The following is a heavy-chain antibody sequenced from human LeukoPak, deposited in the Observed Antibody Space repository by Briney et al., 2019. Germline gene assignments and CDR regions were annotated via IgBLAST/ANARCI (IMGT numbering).Heavy chain of an antibody. Sequence: SETLSLTCAVYGGSFSSYYWSWIRQPPGKGLEWIGEINHSGSTNYNPSLKSRVTISVDTSKNQFSLKLSSVTAADTAVYYCARGSRRGRAFFYYFDYWGQGTLVTVSS. CDR3: ARGSRRGRAFFYYFDY. CDR1: GGSFSSYY. CDR2: INHSGST. J-gene: IGHJ4*02. D-gene: IGHD1-14*01. V-gene: IGHV4-34*01.